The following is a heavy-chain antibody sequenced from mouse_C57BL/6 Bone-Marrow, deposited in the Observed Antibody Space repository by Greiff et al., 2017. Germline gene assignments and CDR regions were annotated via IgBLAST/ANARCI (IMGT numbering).Heavy chain of an antibody. CDR3: ARSELRLLWFAY. V-gene: IGHV1-4*01. J-gene: IGHJ3*01. CDR2: INPSSGYP. CDR1: GYTFTSYT. Sequence: QVQLKESGAELARPGASVQMSCKASGYTFTSYTMHWVKQRPGQGLEWLGYINPSSGYPKYNQKFKDTATLTADTSSRPSYMQLNSLPSEDSAVYYCARSELRLLWFAYWGQGTLVTVSA.